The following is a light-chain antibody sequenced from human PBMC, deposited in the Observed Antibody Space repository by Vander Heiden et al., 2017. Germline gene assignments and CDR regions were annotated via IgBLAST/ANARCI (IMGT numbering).Light chain of an antibody. J-gene: IGKJ1*01. V-gene: IGKV3-15*01. Sequence: EIVITQSPATLSLSPGERATLSCRASQGVSTNLAWYQQKPGQGPRLLIFAASTRAPGVPDRISGSGSGTELALTISSLQSEDFAVYFCQQYNNWPPWTFGQGTKVEIK. CDR2: AAS. CDR3: QQYNNWPPWT. CDR1: QGVSTN.